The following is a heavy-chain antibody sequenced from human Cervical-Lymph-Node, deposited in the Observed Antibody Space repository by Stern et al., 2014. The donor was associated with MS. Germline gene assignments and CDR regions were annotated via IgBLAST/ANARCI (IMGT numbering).Heavy chain of an antibody. CDR3: AREGVGATTDY. V-gene: IGHV3-7*01. J-gene: IGHJ4*02. CDR1: GFTFSSYW. D-gene: IGHD1-26*01. Sequence: VQLLESGGGLVQPGGSLRLSCAASGFTFSSYWMSWVRQAPGKGLEWVANIKQEGSEKYYGDSMKGRFTISRDNAKNSLYLQMNSLRAEDTAVYYCAREGVGATTDYWGQGTLVTVSS. CDR2: IKQEGSEK.